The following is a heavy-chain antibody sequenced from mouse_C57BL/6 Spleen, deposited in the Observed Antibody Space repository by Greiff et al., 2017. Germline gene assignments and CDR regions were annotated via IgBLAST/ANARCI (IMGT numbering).Heavy chain of an antibody. J-gene: IGHJ2*01. V-gene: IGHV5-4*01. CDR1: GFTFSSYA. D-gene: IGHD2-4*01. CDR2: ISDGGSYT. CDR3: ARDGDDYGDY. Sequence: EVKVVVSGGGLVKPGGSLKLSCAASGFTFSSYAMSWVRQTPEKRLEWVATISDGGSYTYYPEKVKGRITISRDNAKNNLYLQMSHLKSEDTAMYYGARDGDDYGDYWGQGSTLTDAS.